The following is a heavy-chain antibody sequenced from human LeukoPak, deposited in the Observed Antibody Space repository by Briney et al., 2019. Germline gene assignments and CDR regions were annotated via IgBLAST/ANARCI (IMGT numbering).Heavy chain of an antibody. V-gene: IGHV3-74*01. D-gene: IGHD6-19*01. J-gene: IGHJ4*02. Sequence: PGGSLRLSCAASGFIFKSYWMSWVRQAPGKGLVWVSRIKSDGSSTNYADSVKGRFTISRDNAKSTLYLQMNSLRAEDTAVYYCARVGAVAGTSDYWGQGTLVTVSS. CDR2: IKSDGSST. CDR1: GFIFKSYW. CDR3: ARVGAVAGTSDY.